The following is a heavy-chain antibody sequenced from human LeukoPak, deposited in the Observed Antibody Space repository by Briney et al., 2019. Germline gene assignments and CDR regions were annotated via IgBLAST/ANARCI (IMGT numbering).Heavy chain of an antibody. D-gene: IGHD3-22*01. CDR2: NFWNDDK. J-gene: IGHJ4*02. Sequence: SGSTLVKPTQTLTLTCAFSGFSLSSSGVAVGWIRQPPGKALEWLALNFWNDDKRYSPSLKSRLTITKDTSKNHVVLTMTNMDPVDTATYYCAHSLYDSSGYYYFDYWGQGTLVTVSP. CDR1: GFSLSSSGVA. CDR3: AHSLYDSSGYYYFDY. V-gene: IGHV2-5*01.